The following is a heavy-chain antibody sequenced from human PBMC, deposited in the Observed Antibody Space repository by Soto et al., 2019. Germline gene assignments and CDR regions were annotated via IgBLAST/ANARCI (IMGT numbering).Heavy chain of an antibody. V-gene: IGHV3-23*01. D-gene: IGHD2-15*01. CDR1: GFTFSSYA. Sequence: GGSVRLSCAASGFTFSSYAMSWVRQAPGKGLEWVSAISGSGGSTYYADSVKGRFTISRDNSKNTLYLQMNSLRAEDTAVYYCGGPYCSGGSCYLGYWGQGTLVTVSS. J-gene: IGHJ4*02. CDR2: ISGSGGST. CDR3: GGPYCSGGSCYLGY.